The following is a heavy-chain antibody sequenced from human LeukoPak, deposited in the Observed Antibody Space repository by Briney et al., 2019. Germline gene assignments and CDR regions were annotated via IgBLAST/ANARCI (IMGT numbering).Heavy chain of an antibody. Sequence: SETLSLTCTVSGYSISSGYYWGWIRQPPGKGLEWIGSIYHSGSTYYNPSLRSRVTISVDTSKNQFSLKLSSVTAADTAVYYCARLLSRYCSSTSCYSMDVWGKGTTVTVSS. CDR3: ARLLSRYCSSTSCYSMDV. D-gene: IGHD2-2*02. CDR1: GYSISSGYY. CDR2: IYHSGST. J-gene: IGHJ6*03. V-gene: IGHV4-38-2*02.